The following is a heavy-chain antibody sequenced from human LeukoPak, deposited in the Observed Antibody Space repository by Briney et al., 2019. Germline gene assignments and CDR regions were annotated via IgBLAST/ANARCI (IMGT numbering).Heavy chain of an antibody. CDR3: ARELEYSSSPGRYYYYGMDV. Sequence: GASVKVSCKASGGTFSSYAISWVRQAPGQGLEWMGGIIPIFGTANYAQKFQGRVTITADESTSTAYMELSSLRSEDTAVYYCARELEYSSSPGRYYYYGMDVWGQGTTVTVSS. J-gene: IGHJ6*02. V-gene: IGHV1-69*13. CDR2: IIPIFGTA. D-gene: IGHD6-6*01. CDR1: GGTFSSYA.